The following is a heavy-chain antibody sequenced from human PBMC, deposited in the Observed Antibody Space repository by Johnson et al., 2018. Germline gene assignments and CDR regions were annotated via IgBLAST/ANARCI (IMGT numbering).Heavy chain of an antibody. CDR1: GFTLSNYD. Sequence: EVQLVESGGGLVQPGGSLRLSCAASGFTLSNYDIHWVRQVTGKGPEWLSAFGSGGDTYYPGSVRGRFSISREADKASVFLQMNSLRAGDTAGYYWVRRVGSSASYSDIFCVWGQGTVVTVSS. J-gene: IGHJ3*01. V-gene: IGHV3-13*01. CDR2: FGSGGDT. CDR3: VRRVGSSASYSDIFCV. D-gene: IGHD3-16*01.